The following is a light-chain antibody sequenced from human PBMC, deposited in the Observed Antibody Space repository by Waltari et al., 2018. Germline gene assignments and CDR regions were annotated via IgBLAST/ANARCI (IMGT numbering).Light chain of an antibody. CDR1: QGISSY. CDR2: AAS. V-gene: IGKV1-8*01. CDR3: QQYYSYPGT. Sequence: AIRMTQSPSSFSASTGDRVTITCRASQGISSYLAWYQQQPGKATKHLVYAASTLQSRVPSRLCGSRAGTDFTLTISCLQSEDFATYYCQQYYSYPGTFGQGTKVEIK. J-gene: IGKJ1*01.